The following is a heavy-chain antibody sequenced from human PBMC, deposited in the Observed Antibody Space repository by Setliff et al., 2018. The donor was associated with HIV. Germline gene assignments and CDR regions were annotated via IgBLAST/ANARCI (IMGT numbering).Heavy chain of an antibody. J-gene: IGHJ4*02. V-gene: IGHV1-2*06. CDR3: ARSDRLFFDY. CDR1: GYTFTDYF. D-gene: IGHD3-3*01. CDR2: INPNSGDT. Sequence: ASVKVSCKSSGYTFTDYFLYWVRQAPGQGLEWMGRINPNSGDTNYAQNFQGRVTVTRDTSISTVFMELSGLRSDDTALYYCARSDRLFFDYWGQGTLVTVS.